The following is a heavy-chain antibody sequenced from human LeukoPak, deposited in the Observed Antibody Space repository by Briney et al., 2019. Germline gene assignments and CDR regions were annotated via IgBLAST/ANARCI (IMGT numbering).Heavy chain of an antibody. CDR1: GFTFSSYS. Sequence: PGGSLRLSCAASGFTFSSYSMNWVRQAPGKGLEWVANIKQDGSEKYYVDSVKGRFTISRDNAKNSLYLQMNSLRAEDTAVYYCARDLGYSYGYWPDYWGQGTLVTVSS. CDR3: ARDLGYSYGYWPDY. D-gene: IGHD5-18*01. CDR2: IKQDGSEK. V-gene: IGHV3-7*01. J-gene: IGHJ4*02.